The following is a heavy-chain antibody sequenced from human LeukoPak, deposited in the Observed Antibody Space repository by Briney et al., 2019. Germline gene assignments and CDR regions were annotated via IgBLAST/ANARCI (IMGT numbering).Heavy chain of an antibody. J-gene: IGHJ4*02. V-gene: IGHV4-59*01. CDR2: IYYSGSA. CDR3: ARERGGQRSGQFDQ. D-gene: IGHD2-15*01. Sequence: SETLPLTCTVSGDSIRSSYWSWIRQPPGETLEGVGYIYYSGSANYNPSLKDRVSMSVDTSKNQLSLGLSSVTAADTAVYYCARERGGQRSGQFDQWGQGILVTVSS. CDR1: GDSIRSSY.